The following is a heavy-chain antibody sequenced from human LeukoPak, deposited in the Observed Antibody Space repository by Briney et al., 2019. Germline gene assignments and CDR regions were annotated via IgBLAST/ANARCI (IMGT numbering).Heavy chain of an antibody. CDR3: AREGYYGSGNLDY. D-gene: IGHD3-10*01. Sequence: SETLSLTCTVSGGSISSYYWSWIRQPPGKGLEWIGHIYDSGSTNYNPSLKSRVTMSLDTSKSQFSLKLSSVTAADTAVYYCAREGYYGSGNLDYRGQGTLVTVSS. V-gene: IGHV4-59*01. J-gene: IGHJ4*02. CDR1: GGSISSYY. CDR2: IYDSGST.